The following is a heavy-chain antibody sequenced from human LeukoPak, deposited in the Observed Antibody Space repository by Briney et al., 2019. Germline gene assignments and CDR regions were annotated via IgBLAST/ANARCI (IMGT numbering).Heavy chain of an antibody. D-gene: IGHD3-3*01. Sequence: PSETLSLTCSVSGGSITSSYWFWIRQPPGKGLEWIGYFYYSGSTIYNPSLKSRVTISIDTSKNQCSLKMNSVTAADTAVYYCARGRGNTIPWSWGRGTLVTVSS. CDR2: FYYSGST. CDR1: GGSITSSY. CDR3: ARGRGNTIPWS. J-gene: IGHJ4*02. V-gene: IGHV4-59*01.